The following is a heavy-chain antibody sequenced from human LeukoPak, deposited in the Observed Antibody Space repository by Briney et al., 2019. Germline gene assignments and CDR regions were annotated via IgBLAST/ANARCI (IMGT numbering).Heavy chain of an antibody. CDR1: GYTFTSYG. CDR2: ISGYNGNT. J-gene: IGHJ6*02. D-gene: IGHD5-18*01. CDR3: ARAYSYGSDYYYGMDV. V-gene: IGHV1-18*01. Sequence: ASVKVSCKASGYTFTSYGISWVRQAPGQGLEWMGWISGYNGNTKYAHKVQGRVTMTTDTSTGTAYMELRSLRSDDTAVYYCARAYSYGSDYYYGMDVWGQGTTVTVSS.